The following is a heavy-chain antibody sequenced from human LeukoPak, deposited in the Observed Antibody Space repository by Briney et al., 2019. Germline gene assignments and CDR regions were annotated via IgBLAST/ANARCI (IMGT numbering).Heavy chain of an antibody. D-gene: IGHD3-9*01. V-gene: IGHV3-21*01. CDR1: GFTFSTFA. J-gene: IGHJ4*02. CDR2: ISSSSSYI. Sequence: GGSLRLSCAGSGFTFSTFAMRWVRQAPGKGLEWVSSISSSSSYIYYADSVKGRFTISRDNAKNSLYLQKNSLRAEDTAVYYCARVTGILTGYYGGSFDYWGQGTLVTVSS. CDR3: ARVTGILTGYYGGSFDY.